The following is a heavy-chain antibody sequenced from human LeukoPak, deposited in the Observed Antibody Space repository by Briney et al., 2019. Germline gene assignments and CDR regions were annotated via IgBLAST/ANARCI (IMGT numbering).Heavy chain of an antibody. Sequence: SETPSLTCAVYGGSFSGYYWTWIRQTPEKGLEWVGEMNPSGITNYNPSLKSRVTISVDTSKNQFSLELSSVTAADTAVYYCARGRQDVTMIVVVMTAVSYYLDVWGKGTTVTVS. D-gene: IGHD3-22*01. CDR3: ARGRQDVTMIVVVMTAVSYYLDV. V-gene: IGHV4-34*01. CDR1: GGSFSGYY. CDR2: MNPSGIT. J-gene: IGHJ6*03.